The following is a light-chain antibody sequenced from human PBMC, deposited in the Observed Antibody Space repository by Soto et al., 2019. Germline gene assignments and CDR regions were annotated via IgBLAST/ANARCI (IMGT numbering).Light chain of an antibody. Sequence: SYELTQPPSVSVSPGQTASITCSGDKLGDKYACWYQQKPGQSPVLVIYQDSKRPSGIPERFSGSNSGNTATLTISGTQTMDEADYYCQAWDSRTGVFRTGTKVTVL. CDR2: QDS. J-gene: IGLJ1*01. CDR3: QAWDSRTGV. CDR1: KLGDKY. V-gene: IGLV3-1*01.